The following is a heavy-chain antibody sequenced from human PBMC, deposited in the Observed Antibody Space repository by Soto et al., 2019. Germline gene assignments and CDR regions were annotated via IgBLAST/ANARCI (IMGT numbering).Heavy chain of an antibody. D-gene: IGHD6-6*01. CDR2: ISWNSGSI. J-gene: IGHJ4*02. CDR3: AKDIPPYSSSSVGFDY. V-gene: IGHV3-9*01. CDR1: GFTFDDYA. Sequence: EVQLVESGGGLVQPGRSLRLSCAASGFTFDDYAMHWVRQAPGKGLEWVSGISWNSGSIGYADSVKGRFTISRDNAKKSRYLQMNSLRAEDTALYYCAKDIPPYSSSSVGFDYWGQGTLVTVSS.